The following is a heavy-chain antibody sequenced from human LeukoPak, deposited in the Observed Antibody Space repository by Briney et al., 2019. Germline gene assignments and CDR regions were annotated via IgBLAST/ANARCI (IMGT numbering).Heavy chain of an antibody. J-gene: IGHJ4*02. CDR3: ARDAVGATTGYFDY. D-gene: IGHD1-26*01. CDR1: GGSISSYY. Sequence: PSETLSLTCTVSGGSISSYYWSWIRQPPGKGLERIGYIYYSGSTNYNPSLKSRVTISVDTSKNQFSLKLSSVTAADTAVYYCARDAVGATTGYFDYWGQGTLVTVSS. CDR2: IYYSGST. V-gene: IGHV4-59*01.